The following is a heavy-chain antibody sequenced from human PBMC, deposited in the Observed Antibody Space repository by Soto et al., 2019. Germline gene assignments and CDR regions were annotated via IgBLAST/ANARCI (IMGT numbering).Heavy chain of an antibody. Sequence: QEQLVQSGPEVKKPGSSVKVSCKASGGTFSSYGISWVRQAPGQGLEWMGKIIPLFGTTDYAQNLQDRLTITADKSTSTAFMPLRSFRSDDSAVNSGARGLIAVSLTGLDPGCQGTPVTVSP. V-gene: IGHV1-69*06. J-gene: IGHJ5*02. CDR3: ARGLIAVSLTGLDP. CDR1: GGTFSSYG. CDR2: IIPLFGTT. D-gene: IGHD6-19*01.